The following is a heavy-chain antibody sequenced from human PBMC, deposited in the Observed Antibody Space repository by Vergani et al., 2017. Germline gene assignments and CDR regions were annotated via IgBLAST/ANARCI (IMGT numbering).Heavy chain of an antibody. V-gene: IGHV1-2*02. J-gene: IGHJ4*02. Sequence: QVQLVQSGAEVKKPGASVKVSCKASGYTFAGYYIHWVRQAPGQGLGMMGWINPNSGGTNYAQKFQGRVTMTRDTSINTAYMELSSLRSDDTAVYYCTRGWSGYSTSWFFDNWGQGTLVTVSS. CDR3: TRGWSGYSTSWFFDN. D-gene: IGHD6-13*01. CDR2: INPNSGGT. CDR1: GYTFAGYY.